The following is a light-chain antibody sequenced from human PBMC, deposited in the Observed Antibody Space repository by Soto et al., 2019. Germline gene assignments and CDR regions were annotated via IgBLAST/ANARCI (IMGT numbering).Light chain of an antibody. CDR2: ANS. CDR3: QSYDSSLSGYV. CDR1: RSNIGAGYD. V-gene: IGLV1-40*01. J-gene: IGLJ1*01. Sequence: QSVLTQPPSVSGAPGQRVTISCTGSRSNIGAGYDVHWYQQLPGTAPKLLIYANSNRPSGVPGRFSGSKSGTSASLAITGLQAEDEADYYCQSYDSSLSGYVFGTGTKVTV.